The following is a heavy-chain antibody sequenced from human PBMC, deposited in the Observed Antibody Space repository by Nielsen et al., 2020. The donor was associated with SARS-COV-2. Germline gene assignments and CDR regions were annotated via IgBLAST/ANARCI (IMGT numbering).Heavy chain of an antibody. D-gene: IGHD5-18*01. CDR2: MYHSGST. CDR3: ARLRYSYGSPRLDY. J-gene: IGHJ4*02. V-gene: IGHV4-59*08. CDR1: GGSTSSFF. Sequence: GSLRLTCTVSGGSTSSFFWSWIRQPPGKGLEWIGYMYHSGSTNYNPALKSRVTISVDTPKNQVSLQVTSVTAADTAVYYCARLRYSYGSPRLDYWGQGTLVTVSS.